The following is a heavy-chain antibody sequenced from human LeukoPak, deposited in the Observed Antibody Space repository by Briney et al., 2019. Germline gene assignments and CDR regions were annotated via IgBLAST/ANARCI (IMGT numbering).Heavy chain of an antibody. CDR2: ISAYDGNT. CDR3: ARDKVIASAGTPNWFDP. CDR1: GYTFTGYY. D-gene: IGHD6-13*01. Sequence: ASVKVSCKASGYTFTGYYMHWVRQAPGQGLEWLGWISAYDGNTNYAQNVQGRVTMTTDTSTSTAYMELRSLRYDDTGVYYCARDKVIASAGTPNWFDPWGQGTLVTVSS. J-gene: IGHJ5*02. V-gene: IGHV1-18*04.